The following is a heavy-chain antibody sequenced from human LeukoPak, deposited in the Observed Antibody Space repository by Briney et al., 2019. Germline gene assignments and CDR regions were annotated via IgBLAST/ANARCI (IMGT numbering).Heavy chain of an antibody. V-gene: IGHV3-23*01. J-gene: IGHJ4*02. CDR1: GFTFSSYA. CDR3: AKDPSYCGGDCLGSHDY. D-gene: IGHD2-21*02. CDR2: ISGSGGST. Sequence: GGSLRLSCAASGFTFSSYAMSWVRQAPGKGLEWVSAISGSGGSTYYADSVKGRFTISRDNSKNTLYLQMNSLRAEDTAVYYSAKDPSYCGGDCLGSHDYWGQGTLVTVSS.